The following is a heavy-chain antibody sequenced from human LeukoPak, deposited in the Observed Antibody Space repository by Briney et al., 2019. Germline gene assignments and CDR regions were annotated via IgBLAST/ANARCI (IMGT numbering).Heavy chain of an antibody. D-gene: IGHD2-8*01. CDR2: INPSGGST. CDR1: GYTFTSYY. CDR3: ARVGQNNGLLVYFDY. J-gene: IGHJ4*02. Sequence: ASVKVSCKASGYTFTSYYMHWVRQAPGQGLEWMGIINPSGGSTSYAQKFQGRVTMTRDMSTSTVYMELSSLRSEDTAVYYSARVGQNNGLLVYFDYWGQGTLVTVSS. V-gene: IGHV1-46*01.